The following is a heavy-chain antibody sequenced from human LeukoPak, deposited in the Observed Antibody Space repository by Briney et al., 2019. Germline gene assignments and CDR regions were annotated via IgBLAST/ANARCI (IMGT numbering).Heavy chain of an antibody. V-gene: IGHV4-34*01. CDR2: INHSGST. D-gene: IGHD3-10*01. Sequence: PSETLSLTCAVYGGSFSGYYWSWIRQPPGKGLERIGEINHSGSTNYNPSLKSRVTISVDTSKNQFSLKLSSVTAADTAVYYCARGRARGNWFDPWGQGTLVTVSS. CDR1: GGSFSGYY. CDR3: ARGRARGNWFDP. J-gene: IGHJ5*02.